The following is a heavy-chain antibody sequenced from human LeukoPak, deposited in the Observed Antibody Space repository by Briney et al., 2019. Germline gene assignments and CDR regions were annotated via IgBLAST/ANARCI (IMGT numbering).Heavy chain of an antibody. CDR3: ARGPYSGYDSHYMDV. Sequence: KSSETLSLTCAVYGGSFSGYYWSWIRQPPGKGLEWIGEINHSGSTSYNPSLKSRVTISVDTSKNQFSLKLSSVTAADTAVYYCARGPYSGYDSHYMDVWGKGTTVTVSS. J-gene: IGHJ6*03. CDR1: GGSFSGYY. CDR2: INHSGST. D-gene: IGHD5-12*01. V-gene: IGHV4-34*01.